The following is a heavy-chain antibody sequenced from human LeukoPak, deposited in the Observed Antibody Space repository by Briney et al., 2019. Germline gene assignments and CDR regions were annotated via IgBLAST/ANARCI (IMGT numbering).Heavy chain of an antibody. J-gene: IGHJ4*02. CDR3: ARGELDRLAY. CDR1: GYTFTSYD. Sequence: ASVKVSCKASGYTFTSYDINWVRQATGQGLEWMGWINPNTGGTNYAQKFQGRVIMTRDTSIATAYMELSSLRSDETAVYYCARGELDRLAYWGQGTLVTVSS. V-gene: IGHV1-2*02. D-gene: IGHD6-6*01. CDR2: INPNTGGT.